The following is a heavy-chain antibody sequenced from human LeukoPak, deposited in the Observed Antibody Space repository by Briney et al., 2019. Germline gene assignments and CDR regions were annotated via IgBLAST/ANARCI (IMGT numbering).Heavy chain of an antibody. Sequence: GGSLRLSCAASGFTFSSYGVHWVRQAPGKGLEWVAVISYDGSNKYYADSVKGRFTISRDNSKNTLYLQMNSLRAEDTAVYYCAKERGEMAFDYWGQGTLVTVSS. D-gene: IGHD5-24*01. CDR3: AKERGEMAFDY. J-gene: IGHJ4*02. CDR2: ISYDGSNK. CDR1: GFTFSSYG. V-gene: IGHV3-30*18.